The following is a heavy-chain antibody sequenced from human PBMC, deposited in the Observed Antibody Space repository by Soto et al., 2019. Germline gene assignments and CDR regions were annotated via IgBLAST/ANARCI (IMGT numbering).Heavy chain of an antibody. V-gene: IGHV4-39*07. D-gene: IGHD5-12*01. CDR2: IYYSGST. Sequence: SETLSLTCTVSGGSISSSSYYWGWIRQPPGKGLEWIGSIYYSGSTYYNPSLKSRVTISVDTSKNQFSLKLSSVTAADTAVYYCARDIVATRYPYYFDYWGQGTLVTVSS. CDR1: GGSISSSSYY. J-gene: IGHJ4*02. CDR3: ARDIVATRYPYYFDY.